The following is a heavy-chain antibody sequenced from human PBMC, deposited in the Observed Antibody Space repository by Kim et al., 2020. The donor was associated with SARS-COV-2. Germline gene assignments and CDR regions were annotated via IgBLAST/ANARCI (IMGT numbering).Heavy chain of an antibody. J-gene: IGHJ4*02. D-gene: IGHD6-19*01. CDR3: ARVESDSSGWSFDY. Sequence: GGSLRLSCAASGFTVSSNYMSWVRQAPGKGLEWVSVIYSGGSTYYADSVKGRFTISRHNSKNTLYLQMNSLRAEDTAVYYCARVESDSSGWSFDYWGQGTLVTVSS. CDR2: IYSGGST. CDR1: GFTVSSNY. V-gene: IGHV3-53*04.